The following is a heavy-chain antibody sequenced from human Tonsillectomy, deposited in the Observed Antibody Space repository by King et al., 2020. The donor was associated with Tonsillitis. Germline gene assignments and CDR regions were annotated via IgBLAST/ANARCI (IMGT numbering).Heavy chain of an antibody. CDR3: VKAISPWSGYYMDV. Sequence: VQLVESGGGVVEPERSLRLSCAASGFTFSSYGMHWGRQPPGKGLERVAVISYDGSNKYYADSVKGRFTISRDNSKTTMYLQMNSLRDEDTAVYYFVKAISPWSGYYMDVWGKGTTVTVSS. D-gene: IGHD3-3*01. V-gene: IGHV3-30*18. CDR1: GFTFSSYG. CDR2: ISYDGSNK. J-gene: IGHJ6*04.